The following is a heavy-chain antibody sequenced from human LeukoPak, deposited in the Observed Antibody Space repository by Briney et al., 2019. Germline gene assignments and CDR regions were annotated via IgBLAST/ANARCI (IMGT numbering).Heavy chain of an antibody. CDR2: ISAYNGNT. CDR1: GYTFTSYG. V-gene: IGHV1-18*01. D-gene: IGHD3-3*01. J-gene: IGHJ4*02. CDR3: ARAGSLRYDFWSGYPSGY. Sequence: ASVKVSCKASGYTFTSYGISWVRQAPGQQLEGMGWISAYNGNTNDAQKLQGRVTMTTDTSTSTAYMELRSLRSDDTAVYYCARAGSLRYDFWSGYPSGYWGQGTLVTVSS.